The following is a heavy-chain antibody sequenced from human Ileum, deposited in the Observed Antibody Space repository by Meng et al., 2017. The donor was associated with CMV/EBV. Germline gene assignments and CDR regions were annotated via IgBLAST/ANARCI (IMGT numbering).Heavy chain of an antibody. CDR1: GYPLTSYD. Sequence: SCNASGYPLTSYDVNWVRQATGRGLGWREWMNPNSGNTGYAQKFQGRVTITRNTSISTAYMELSSLRSEDTTVYYCATGSGYSFDYWGQGTLVTVSS. J-gene: IGHJ4*02. CDR3: ATGSGYSFDY. D-gene: IGHD3-3*01. CDR2: MNPNSGNT. V-gene: IGHV1-8*03.